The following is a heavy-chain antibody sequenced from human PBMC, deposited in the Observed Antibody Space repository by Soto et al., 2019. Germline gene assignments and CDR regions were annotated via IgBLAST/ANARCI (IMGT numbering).Heavy chain of an antibody. J-gene: IGHJ4*02. CDR3: ARLRVTTVDY. D-gene: IGHD4-17*01. Sequence: SETLSLTCAVSGGSISSGGYSWSWIRQPPGKGLEWIGYIYHSGSTYYNPSLKSRVTISVDRSKNQFSLKPSSVTAADTAVYYCARLRVTTVDYWGQGTLVTVS. CDR2: IYHSGST. V-gene: IGHV4-30-2*01. CDR1: GGSISSGGYS.